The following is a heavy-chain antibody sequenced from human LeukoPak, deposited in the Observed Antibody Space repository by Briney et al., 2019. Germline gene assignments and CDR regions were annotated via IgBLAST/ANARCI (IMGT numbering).Heavy chain of an antibody. CDR2: IYSGGST. V-gene: IGHV3-53*01. J-gene: IGHJ6*02. D-gene: IGHD5-12*01. Sequence: GGSLRLSCAASGFTVSSNYMSWVRQAPGKGLEWVSVIYSGGSTYYADSVKGRFTISRDNSKNTLYLQMNSLRAEDTAVYYCARDRGIYFSYYGMGVWGQGTTVTVS. CDR3: ARDRGIYFSYYGMGV. CDR1: GFTVSSNY.